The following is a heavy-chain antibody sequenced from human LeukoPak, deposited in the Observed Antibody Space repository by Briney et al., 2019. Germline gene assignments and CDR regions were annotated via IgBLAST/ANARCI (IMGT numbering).Heavy chain of an antibody. CDR1: GGSISSYY. V-gene: IGHV4-59*01. J-gene: IGHJ4*02. D-gene: IGHD6-19*01. Sequence: SETLSLTCTVSGGSISSYYWSWIRQPPGKGLEWIGYIYYSGSTNYNPSLKSRVTISVDTSKNQFSLKLSSVTAADTAVYYCAREIKWGAVALWGQGTLVTVSS. CDR2: IYYSGST. CDR3: AREIKWGAVAL.